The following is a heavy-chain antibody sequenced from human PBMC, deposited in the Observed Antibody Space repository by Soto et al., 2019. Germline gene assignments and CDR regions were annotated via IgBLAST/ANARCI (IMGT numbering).Heavy chain of an antibody. D-gene: IGHD3-22*01. CDR3: ARDLRDSSGQTIGAFDI. CDR2: IWYDGSNK. Sequence: GESLRLSCAASGFTFSSYGMHWVRQAPGKGLEWVAVIWYDGSNKYYADSVKGRFTISRDNSKNTLYLQMNSLRAEDTAVYYCARDLRDSSGQTIGAFDIWGQGTMVTVSS. CDR1: GFTFSSYG. J-gene: IGHJ3*02. V-gene: IGHV3-33*08.